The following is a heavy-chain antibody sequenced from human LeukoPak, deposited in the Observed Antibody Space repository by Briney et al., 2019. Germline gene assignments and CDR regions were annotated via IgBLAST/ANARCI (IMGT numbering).Heavy chain of an antibody. CDR3: ARQASGGIAAAGSDFDY. CDR2: IYYSGST. CDR1: GGSISSSSYY. Sequence: PSETLSLTCTVSGGSISSSSYYWGWIRQPPGKGLEWIGSIYYSGSTYYNPSLKSRVTISVDTSKNQFSLKLSSVTAADTAVYYCARQASGGIAAAGSDFDYWGQGTLVTVSS. J-gene: IGHJ4*02. D-gene: IGHD6-13*01. V-gene: IGHV4-39*01.